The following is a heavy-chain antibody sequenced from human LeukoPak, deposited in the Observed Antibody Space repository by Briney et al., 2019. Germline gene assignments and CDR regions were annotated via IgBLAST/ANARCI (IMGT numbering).Heavy chain of an antibody. CDR1: GFTFSTYS. V-gene: IGHV3-48*02. Sequence: GGSLRLSCAASGFTFSTYSMNWVRQAPGKGLEWVLHSSGRTTTISYADSVKGRFTISRDNAKNSLYLQVNSLRDEDTAVYYCARDGSYAFDIWGQGTMVTVPS. J-gene: IGHJ3*02. CDR2: SSGRTTTI. D-gene: IGHD2-2*03. CDR3: ARDGSYAFDI.